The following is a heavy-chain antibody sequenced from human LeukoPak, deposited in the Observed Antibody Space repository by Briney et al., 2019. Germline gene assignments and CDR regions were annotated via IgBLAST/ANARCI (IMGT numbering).Heavy chain of an antibody. J-gene: IGHJ4*02. D-gene: IGHD3-3*01. CDR2: FDPEDGET. Sequence: ASVKVSCKVSGYTLTELSMYWVRQAPGKGLEWMGGFDPEDGETIYAQKFQGRVTMTEDTSTDTAYMELSSLRSEDTAVYYCATSPGDYDFWSGYYPFDYWGQGTLVTASS. CDR1: GYTLTELS. CDR3: ATSPGDYDFWSGYYPFDY. V-gene: IGHV1-24*01.